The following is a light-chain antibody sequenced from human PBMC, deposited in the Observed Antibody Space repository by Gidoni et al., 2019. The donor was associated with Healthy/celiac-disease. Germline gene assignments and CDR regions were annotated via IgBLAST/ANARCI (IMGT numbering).Light chain of an antibody. CDR3: QQYDNLPLT. V-gene: IGKV1-33*01. J-gene: IGKJ4*01. CDR1: QDISNY. CDR2: DAS. Sequence: IQMTQSPSSLSASVGDRVTITCQASQDISNYLNWYQQKPGKAPKLLSYDASNLETGVPSRFSGSGSGTDFTFTISSLQPEYIATYYWQQYDNLPLTFGGGTKVEIK.